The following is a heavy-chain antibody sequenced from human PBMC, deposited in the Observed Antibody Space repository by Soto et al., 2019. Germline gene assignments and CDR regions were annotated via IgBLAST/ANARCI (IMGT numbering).Heavy chain of an antibody. J-gene: IGHJ5*02. V-gene: IGHV1-3*01. CDR1: GYTFTSYA. CDR2: INAGSGNT. Sequence: ASVKVSCKASGYTFTSYAMHWVRQAPGQRLEWMGWINAGSGNTKYSQKFQGRVTITRDTSASTAYMELSSLRSEDTAVYYCARDKNCGGDCYPTWFDPWSQGTLVTVSS. D-gene: IGHD2-21*02. CDR3: ARDKNCGGDCYPTWFDP.